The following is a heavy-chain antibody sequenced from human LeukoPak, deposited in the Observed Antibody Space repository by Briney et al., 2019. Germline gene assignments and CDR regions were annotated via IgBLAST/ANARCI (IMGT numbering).Heavy chain of an antibody. CDR3: TTFGDIVLISCPDAFDI. CDR1: GFTFSNAW. CDR2: IKSKTDGGTT. V-gene: IGHV3-15*07. D-gene: IGHD2-8*01. J-gene: IGHJ3*02. Sequence: GGSLRLSCAASGFTFSNAWMNRVRQAPGKGLEWVGRIKSKTDGGTTDYAAPVKGRFTISRDDSKNTLYLQMNSLKTEDTAVYYCTTFGDIVLISCPDAFDIWGQGTMVTVSS.